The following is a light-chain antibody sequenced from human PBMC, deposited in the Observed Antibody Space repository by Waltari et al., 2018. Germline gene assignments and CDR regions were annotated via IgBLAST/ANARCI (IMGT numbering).Light chain of an antibody. CDR1: QSVSSSY. J-gene: IGKJ4*01. CDR2: GAS. V-gene: IGKV3-20*01. Sequence: EIVLTQSPGPLSLSPGERATLSCRASQSVSSSYLAWYQQKPGQAPRLLIYGASSRATGIPDRFSGSGSGTDFTLTISRLEPEDFAVYYCQQYGSPPGLTFGGGTKVEIK. CDR3: QQYGSPPGLT.